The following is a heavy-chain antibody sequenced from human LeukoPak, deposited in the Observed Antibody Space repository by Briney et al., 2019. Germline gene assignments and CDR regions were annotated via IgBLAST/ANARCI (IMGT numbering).Heavy chain of an antibody. CDR2: ISSSGSTI. J-gene: IGHJ5*02. D-gene: IGHD6-13*01. V-gene: IGHV3-11*01. CDR1: GFTFSDYY. CDR3: ARKYSSSWSPPFDP. Sequence: PGGSLRLSCAASGFTFSDYYMSWIRQAPGKGLEWVSYISSSGSTIYYADSVKDRFTISRDNAKNSLYLQMNSLRAEDTAVYYCARKYSSSWSPPFDPWGQGTLVTVSS.